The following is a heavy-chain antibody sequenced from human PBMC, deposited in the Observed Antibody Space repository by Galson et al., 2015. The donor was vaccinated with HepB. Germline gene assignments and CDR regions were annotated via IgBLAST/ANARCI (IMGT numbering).Heavy chain of an antibody. CDR1: GFTFGDYA. D-gene: IGHD3-10*01. Sequence: SLRLSCAASGFTFGDYAMSWFRQAPGKGLEWVGFIRSKAYGGTTEYAASVKGRFTISRDDSKSIAYLQMNSLKTEDTAVYYCTRDPGLYGSGSYSDDDAFDIWGQGTMVTVSS. J-gene: IGHJ3*02. CDR3: TRDPGLYGSGSYSDDDAFDI. V-gene: IGHV3-49*03. CDR2: IRSKAYGGTT.